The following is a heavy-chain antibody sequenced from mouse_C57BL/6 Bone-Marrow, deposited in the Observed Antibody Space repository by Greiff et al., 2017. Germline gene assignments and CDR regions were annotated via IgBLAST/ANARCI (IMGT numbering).Heavy chain of an antibody. V-gene: IGHV14-4*01. CDR2: LDPEIGDT. CDR1: GFNIKDDY. J-gene: IGHJ2*01. Sequence: EVQLQQSGAELVRPGASVKLSCTASGFNIKDDYLHWVKQRPEQGLEWIGWLDPEIGDTEYASKFQGKATIPSDTSSNTAYLTLNSLTSEDTAVYYCSSFDGNYFDFWGPGTPLTVAS. D-gene: IGHD2-3*01. CDR3: SSFDGNYFDF.